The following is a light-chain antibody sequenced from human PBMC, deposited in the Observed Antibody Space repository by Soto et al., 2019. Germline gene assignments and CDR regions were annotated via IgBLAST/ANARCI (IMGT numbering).Light chain of an antibody. CDR3: QQYNDWPPAYT. V-gene: IGKV3-15*01. J-gene: IGKJ2*01. CDR2: SAS. CDR1: QTASIN. Sequence: EIVMTQSPATLSVSPGERATLSCRASQTASINLAWYQQKPGQTPRLLIYSASTRATGIPARFSGSGSGTEYTHTISSLQSEDFAVYYCQQYNDWPPAYTFGQGTKLEIK.